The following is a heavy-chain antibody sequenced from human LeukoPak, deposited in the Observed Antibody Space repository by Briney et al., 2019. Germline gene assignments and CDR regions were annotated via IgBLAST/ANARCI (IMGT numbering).Heavy chain of an antibody. CDR3: ARGFLEWFESRRYYYGMDV. V-gene: IGHV4-31*03. D-gene: IGHD3-3*01. J-gene: IGHJ6*02. CDR1: GGSISSGGYY. CDR2: IYYSGST. Sequence: PSETLSLTCTVSGGSISSGGYYWSWIRRHPGKGLEWIGYIYYSGSTYYNPSLKSRVTISVDTSKNQFSLKLSSVTAADTAVYYCARGFLEWFESRRYYYGMDVWGQGTTVTVSS.